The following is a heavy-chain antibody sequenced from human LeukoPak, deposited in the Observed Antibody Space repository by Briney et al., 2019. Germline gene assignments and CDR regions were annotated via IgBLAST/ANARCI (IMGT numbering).Heavy chain of an antibody. Sequence: SVRGRFTISRDNVKNSLYLQMSSLRAEDTAVYYCTRSLVVPGSYSDPFDYWGQGTLVTVSS. CDR3: TRSLVVPGSYSDPFDY. J-gene: IGHJ4*02. V-gene: IGHV3-21*06. D-gene: IGHD6-19*01.